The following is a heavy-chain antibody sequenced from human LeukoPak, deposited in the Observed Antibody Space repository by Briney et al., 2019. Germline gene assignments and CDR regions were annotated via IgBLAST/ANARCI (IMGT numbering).Heavy chain of an antibody. CDR2: IYPGDSDT. J-gene: IGHJ4*02. CDR1: GYSFTNYW. Sequence: PGESLKISCKGSGYSFTNYWIGWVRQMPGKGLEWMGIIYPGDSDTRYSPPFQGQVTISADKSISTAYLQWSSLKASDTAMYYCARKFGRYYYGSGSYYPTPQYFDYWGQGTLVTVSS. CDR3: ARKFGRYYYGSGSYYPTPQYFDY. D-gene: IGHD3-10*01. V-gene: IGHV5-51*01.